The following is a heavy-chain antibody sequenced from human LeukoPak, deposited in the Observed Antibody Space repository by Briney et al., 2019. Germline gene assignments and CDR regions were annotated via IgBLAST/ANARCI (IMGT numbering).Heavy chain of an antibody. CDR1: GYSFTSYG. J-gene: IGHJ4*02. Sequence: ASVKVSCKATGYSFTSYGISWVRQAPGQGLEWMGWISAYNGNTNYAQKLQGRVTMTTDTSTSTAYMELRSLRSDDTAVYYCARDRGGRGYLSYWGQGTLVTVSS. D-gene: IGHD5-18*01. V-gene: IGHV1-18*04. CDR2: ISAYNGNT. CDR3: ARDRGGRGYLSY.